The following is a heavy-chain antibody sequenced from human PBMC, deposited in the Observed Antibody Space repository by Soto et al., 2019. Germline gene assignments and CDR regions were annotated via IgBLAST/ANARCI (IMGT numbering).Heavy chain of an antibody. D-gene: IGHD2-8*01. CDR3: ARDLMGYAMDV. CDR1: GLDVSGNY. J-gene: IGHJ6*02. Sequence: GGSLRLSCAVSGLDVSGNYMTWVRQAPGKGLEWVSVIYSGGSTYYADSVKGRFTISRDTSKNTLYLEMNSLRAEDTAVYYCARDLMGYAMDVWGQGTTVTVSS. CDR2: IYSGGST. V-gene: IGHV3-53*01.